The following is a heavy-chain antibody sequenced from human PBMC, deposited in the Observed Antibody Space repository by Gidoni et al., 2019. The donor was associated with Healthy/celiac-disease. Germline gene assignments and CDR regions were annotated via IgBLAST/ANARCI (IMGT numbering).Heavy chain of an antibody. Sequence: QVQLQQWGAGLLKPSETLSLPCAVYGGSFSGYYWGWIRQPPGKGLEWIGEINHSGSTNYNPSLKSRVTISVDTSKNQFSLKLSSVTAADTAVYYCARQYVDIVATIGRGDAFDIWGQGTMVTVSS. CDR1: GGSFSGYY. CDR2: INHSGST. CDR3: ARQYVDIVATIGRGDAFDI. J-gene: IGHJ3*02. D-gene: IGHD5-12*01. V-gene: IGHV4-34*01.